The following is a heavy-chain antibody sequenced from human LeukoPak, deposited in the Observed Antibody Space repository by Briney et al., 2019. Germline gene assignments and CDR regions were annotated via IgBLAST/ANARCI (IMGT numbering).Heavy chain of an antibody. CDR2: IQPGNPEI. CDR3: ARRHYYYDRSGFYYYFDT. D-gene: IGHD3-22*01. V-gene: IGHV5-51*01. CDR1: EYSFTSYW. Sequence: GESLKISCKASEYSFTSYWIGWVRQMPGKGLEWVGNIQPGNPEIRYSPSFQGQVTLSAAKSISTAYLQWSSLKASDTAMYYCARRHYYYDRSGFYYYFDTWGQGTQVTVTS. J-gene: IGHJ4*02.